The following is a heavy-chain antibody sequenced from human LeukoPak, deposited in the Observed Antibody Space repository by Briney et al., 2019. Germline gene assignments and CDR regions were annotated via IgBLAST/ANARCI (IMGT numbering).Heavy chain of an antibody. J-gene: IGHJ4*02. CDR2: IYYSGST. CDR3: AREGLLRYFDF. V-gene: IGHV4-39*07. Sequence: SETLSLTCTVSGGSISSSSYYWGWIRKPPGKGLEWLGSIYYSGSTYYNPSLKSRATISVDTSKNHFSLKQSSVTAADTAVYYCAREGLLRYFDFWGQGTLVTVSS. CDR1: GGSISSSSYY. D-gene: IGHD3-9*01.